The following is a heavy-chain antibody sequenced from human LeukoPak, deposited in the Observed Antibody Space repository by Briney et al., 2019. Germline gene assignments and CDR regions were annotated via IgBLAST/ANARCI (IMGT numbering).Heavy chain of an antibody. Sequence: GGSLRLSCAASGFTFSSYEMNWGPHAPGKGLGCGSYIISSGSTIYYADSVKGRFPISRDNAKNPLYLQMNSLRAEDPAVYSCPRDHLGGYRWGQGPLAPVSP. CDR3: PRDHLGGYR. CDR2: IISSGSTI. CDR1: GFTFSSYE. D-gene: IGHD3-16*01. J-gene: IGHJ4*02. V-gene: IGHV3-48*03.